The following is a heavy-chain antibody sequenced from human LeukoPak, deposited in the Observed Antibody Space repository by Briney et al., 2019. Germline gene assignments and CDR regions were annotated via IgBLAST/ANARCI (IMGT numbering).Heavy chain of an antibody. J-gene: IGHJ4*02. CDR1: GFTFNNYG. CDR2: LSSGGGSP. Sequence: HPGGSLRLSCVASGFTFNNYGMTWVRQAPGKGLEWISGLSSGGGSPYYADSVKGRFTISRDNSKNTLYLQMNSLRAEDTAVYYCAKTSRGYSGYDSPFDYWGQGTLVTVSS. V-gene: IGHV3-23*01. D-gene: IGHD5-12*01. CDR3: AKTSRGYSGYDSPFDY.